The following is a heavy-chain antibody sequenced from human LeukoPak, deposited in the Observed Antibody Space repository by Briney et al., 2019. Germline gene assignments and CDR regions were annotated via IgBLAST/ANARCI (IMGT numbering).Heavy chain of an antibody. CDR2: IYHSGST. CDR3: AREFGAAAAGPDYFDY. V-gene: IGHV4-38-2*02. J-gene: IGHJ4*02. CDR1: GYSISSGYY. D-gene: IGHD6-13*01. Sequence: SETLSLTCTVSGYSISSGYYWGWIRQPPGKGLEWIGSIYHSGSTYYNPSLKSRVTISVDTSKNQFSLKLSPVTAADTAVYYCAREFGAAAAGPDYFDYWGQGTLVTVSS.